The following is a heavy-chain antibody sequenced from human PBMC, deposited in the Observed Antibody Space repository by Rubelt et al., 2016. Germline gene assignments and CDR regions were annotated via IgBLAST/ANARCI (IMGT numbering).Heavy chain of an antibody. CDR3: ARAVPFDY. J-gene: IGHJ4*02. CDR1: GYSFTGYY. CDR2: INPNGGGT. Sequence: QVHLVQSGAEVKKPGASVKVSCKASGYSFTGYYMHWVRQAPGQGLEWMGRINPNGGGTDYAQTFQGRVTMTREPSSSTAYMDLSRLGSDETAVYYCARAVPFDYWGQGTLVTVSA. V-gene: IGHV1-2*06.